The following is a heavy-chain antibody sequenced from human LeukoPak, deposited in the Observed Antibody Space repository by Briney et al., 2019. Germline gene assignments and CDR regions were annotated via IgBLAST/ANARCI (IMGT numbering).Heavy chain of an antibody. CDR3: ARGLNDSWTGENY. CDR2: IYTSGST. D-gene: IGHD3-3*01. J-gene: IGHJ4*02. V-gene: IGHV4-4*07. CDR1: GGSISSYY. Sequence: SETLSLTCTVSGGSISSYYWSWIRQPAGKVLEWIGRIYTSGSTNYNPSLKSRVTMSVDTSKSQFSLKVRYVTAADTAVYYCARGLNDSWTGENYWGQGTLVTVSS.